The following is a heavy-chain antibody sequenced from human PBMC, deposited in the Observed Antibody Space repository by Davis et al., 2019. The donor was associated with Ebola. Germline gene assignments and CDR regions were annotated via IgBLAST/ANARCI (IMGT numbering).Heavy chain of an antibody. CDR2: LKSKVDGGTT. D-gene: IGHD2-2*03. CDR1: GFAFNKAW. J-gene: IGHJ6*03. V-gene: IGHV3-15*01. CDR3: TGGYCTSATCYAYYNFYYMDV. Sequence: GESLKIPCAASGFAFNKAWMSWVRQAPGKGLEWVGRLKSKVDGGTTDYATPVKGRFTISRDDSKNTLYLQMSSLKTEDTAVYYCTGGYCTSATCYAYYNFYYMDVWGKGTTVTVSS.